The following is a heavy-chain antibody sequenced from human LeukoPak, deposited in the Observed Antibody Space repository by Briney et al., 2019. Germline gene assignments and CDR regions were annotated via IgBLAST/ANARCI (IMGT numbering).Heavy chain of an antibody. D-gene: IGHD2-2*01. J-gene: IGHJ5*02. V-gene: IGHV4-59*01. Sequence: RPSETLSLTCTVSGGSISSYYWSWIRQPPGKGLEWIGYIYYSGSTNYNPSLKSRVTISVDTSKTQFSLKLSSVTAADTAVYYCAREGDIVVVPAAHRRSRRNWFDPWGQGTLVTVSS. CDR1: GGSISSYY. CDR3: AREGDIVVVPAAHRRSRRNWFDP. CDR2: IYYSGST.